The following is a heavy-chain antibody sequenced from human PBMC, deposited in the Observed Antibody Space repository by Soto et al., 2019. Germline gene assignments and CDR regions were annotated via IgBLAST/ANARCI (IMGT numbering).Heavy chain of an antibody. Sequence: VGSLRLSCAASGIDFNNARMTWVRQAPGKGLEWVGRIKSKTDGGTTDYAAPVKGRFTISRDDSKNTLFLQMNSLKTEDTAVYYCTTVTYYNDAFDIWGHGTMVTVSS. CDR3: TTVTYYNDAFDI. V-gene: IGHV3-15*01. J-gene: IGHJ3*02. D-gene: IGHD3-10*01. CDR1: GIDFNNAR. CDR2: IKSKTDGGTT.